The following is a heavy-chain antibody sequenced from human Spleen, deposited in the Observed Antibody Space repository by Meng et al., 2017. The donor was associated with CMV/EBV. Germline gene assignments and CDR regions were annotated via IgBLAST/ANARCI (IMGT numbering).Heavy chain of an antibody. CDR1: GFTFSSYW. V-gene: IGHV3-30*02. Sequence: GGSLRLSCAASGFTFSSYWMSWVRQAPGKGLEWVAFIRYDGSHKYYADSVKGRFTVSRDNSRNTLYLLMNSLRAEDTAVYFCARSYDSSGSYYGGSDYWGQGTLVTVSS. CDR2: IRYDGSHK. CDR3: ARSYDSSGSYYGGSDY. J-gene: IGHJ4*02. D-gene: IGHD3-22*01.